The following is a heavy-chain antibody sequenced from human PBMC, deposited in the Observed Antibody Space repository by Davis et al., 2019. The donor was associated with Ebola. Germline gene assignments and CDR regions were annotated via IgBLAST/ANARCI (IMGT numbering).Heavy chain of an antibody. Sequence: PGGSLRLSCAASGFSVNRKYMSWVRQAPGKGLECVSGTNAGGSTFYADFVKGRFTVSRDSSKNTLYLHMNSLRAEDTAVYYCAKARIAALRFDPWGQGTLVTVSS. J-gene: IGHJ5*02. V-gene: IGHV3-53*01. CDR1: GFSVNRKY. CDR3: AKARIAALRFDP. D-gene: IGHD6-6*01. CDR2: TNAGGST.